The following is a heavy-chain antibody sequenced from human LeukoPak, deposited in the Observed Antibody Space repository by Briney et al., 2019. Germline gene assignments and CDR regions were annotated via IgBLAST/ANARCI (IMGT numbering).Heavy chain of an antibody. Sequence: GGSLRLSCAASGFTFSSYGMHWVRQAPGKGLEWVAVISYDGSNKYYADSVKGRFTISRDNSKNTLYLQMNSLRAEDTAVYYCAREGDYYDSSGTFDYWGQGTLVTVSS. CDR3: AREGDYYDSSGTFDY. J-gene: IGHJ4*02. V-gene: IGHV3-30*03. CDR2: ISYDGSNK. CDR1: GFTFSSYG. D-gene: IGHD3-22*01.